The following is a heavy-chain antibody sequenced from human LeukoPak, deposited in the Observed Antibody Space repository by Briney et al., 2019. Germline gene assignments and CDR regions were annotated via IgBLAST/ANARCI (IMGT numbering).Heavy chain of an antibody. CDR1: GGTFSSYA. J-gene: IGHJ4*02. CDR2: IIPIFGTA. Sequence: SVKVSCKASGGTFSSYAISWVRQAPGQGLEWMGGIIPIFGTANYAQKFQGRVTITADESTSTAYMELSSLRSEDTAVYYCARDRDGYNYGGYYLDYWGQGTLVTVSS. V-gene: IGHV1-69*13. D-gene: IGHD5-24*01. CDR3: ARDRDGYNYGGYYLDY.